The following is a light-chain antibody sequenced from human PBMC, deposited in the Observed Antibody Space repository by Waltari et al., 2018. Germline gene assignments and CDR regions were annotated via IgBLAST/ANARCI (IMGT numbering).Light chain of an antibody. Sequence: QSVLTQPPSASGTPGQRVTISCSGSSSNIGSNTVNWYQQLPGTAPKLLIYSNNQRPSGAPDRFSGSKPGTSASLAISGLQSEDEADYYCAAGDDSLNGPVFGGGTKLTVL. V-gene: IGLV1-44*01. CDR3: AAGDDSLNGPV. CDR1: SSNIGSNT. CDR2: SNN. J-gene: IGLJ3*02.